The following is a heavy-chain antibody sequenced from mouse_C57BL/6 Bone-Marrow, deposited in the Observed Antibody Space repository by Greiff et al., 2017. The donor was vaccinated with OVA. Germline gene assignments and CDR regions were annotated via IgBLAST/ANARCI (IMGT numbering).Heavy chain of an antibody. J-gene: IGHJ1*03. Sequence: VQLQQSGAELVRPGSSVKLSCKASGYTFTSYWMHWVKQRPIQGLEWIGNIDPSDSETHYNQKFKDKATLTVDKSSSTAYMQLSSLTSEDSAVYYCAREITGTGYFDVWGTGTTVTASS. CDR1: GYTFTSYW. CDR3: AREITGTGYFDV. V-gene: IGHV1-52*01. CDR2: IDPSDSET. D-gene: IGHD4-1*01.